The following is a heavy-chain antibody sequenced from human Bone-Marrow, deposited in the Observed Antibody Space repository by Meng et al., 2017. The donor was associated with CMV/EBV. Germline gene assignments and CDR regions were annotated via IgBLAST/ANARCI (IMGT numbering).Heavy chain of an antibody. V-gene: IGHV3-7*01. J-gene: IGHJ6*02. CDR2: IKGDGSDK. CDR3: VPHDCAMDV. Sequence: GESLKISCAASGFTFSSYSMNWVRQAPGKGLEWVANIKGDGSDKGYVDSVKGRFTISRDNARNSLYMEMNSLRAEDTAVYYCVPHDCAMDVWGQGTTVTVSS. CDR1: GFTFSSYS.